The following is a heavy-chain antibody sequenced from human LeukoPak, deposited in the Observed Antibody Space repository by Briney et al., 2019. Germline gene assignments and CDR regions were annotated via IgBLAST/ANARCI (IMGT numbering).Heavy chain of an antibody. CDR1: GGSISSYY. CDR2: IYYSGST. CDR3: ARHMYYYDSSGYPGWGYFDY. D-gene: IGHD3-22*01. V-gene: IGHV4-59*08. Sequence: SETLSLTCTVSGGSISSYYWSWIRQPPGKGLEWIGYIYYSGSTNYNPSLESRVTISVDTSKNQFSLKLSSVTAADTAVYYCARHMYYYDSSGYPGWGYFDYWGQGTLVTVSS. J-gene: IGHJ4*02.